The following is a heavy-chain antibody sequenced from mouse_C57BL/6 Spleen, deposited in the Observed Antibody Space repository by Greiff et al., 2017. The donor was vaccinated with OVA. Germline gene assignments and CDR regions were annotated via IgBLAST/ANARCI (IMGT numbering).Heavy chain of an antibody. Sequence: VQLQQPGAELVRPGSSVKLSCKASGYTFTSYWMHWVKQRPIQGLEWIGNIDPSDSETHYNQKFKDKATLTVDKSSSTAYMQLSSLTSEYSAVYSCARSAFDYDAWFAYWGQGTLVTVSA. CDR3: ARSAFDYDAWFAY. CDR2: IDPSDSET. V-gene: IGHV1-52*01. J-gene: IGHJ3*01. D-gene: IGHD2-4*01. CDR1: GYTFTSYW.